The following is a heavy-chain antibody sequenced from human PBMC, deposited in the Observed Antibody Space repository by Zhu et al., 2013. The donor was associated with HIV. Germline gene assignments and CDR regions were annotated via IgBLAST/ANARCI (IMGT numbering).Heavy chain of an antibody. CDR1: GYSFTNYG. J-gene: IGHJ5*02. CDR3: AREGWELEHWFDP. Sequence: QVQLVQSGTEVKKPGASVKVSCKASGYSFTNYGIYWVRQAPGQGLEWMGWISTYNGNTNYAQNLQGRVTMTTDTSTNTAYMELRSLRSDDTAVYYCAREGWELEHWFDPWAREPWSSSHQ. D-gene: IGHD1-26*01. V-gene: IGHV1-18*01. CDR2: ISTYNGNT.